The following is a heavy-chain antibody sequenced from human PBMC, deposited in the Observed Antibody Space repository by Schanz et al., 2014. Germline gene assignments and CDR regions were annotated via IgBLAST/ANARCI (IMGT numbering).Heavy chain of an antibody. CDR3: ARAGYDADNWFDP. Sequence: EVQLVESGGGLVQPGGSLRLSCAASGFTFSSYSMNWVRQAPGKGLEWVSYISSASSTINYADSVKGRFTISRDNAKNSLFLQMNSLRAEDTAVYYCARAGYDADNWFDPRGQGTLVTVSS. CDR1: GFTFSSYS. J-gene: IGHJ5*02. V-gene: IGHV3-48*01. CDR2: ISSASSTI. D-gene: IGHD2-2*01.